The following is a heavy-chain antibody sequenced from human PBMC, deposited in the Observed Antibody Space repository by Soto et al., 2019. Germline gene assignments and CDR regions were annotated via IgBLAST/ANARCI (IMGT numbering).Heavy chain of an antibody. J-gene: IGHJ5*02. D-gene: IGHD6-13*01. V-gene: IGHV4-39*01. Sequence: KASETLSLTCTVSGGSISSSSYYWGWIRQPPGKGLEWIGSIYYSGSTYYNPSLKSRVTISVDTSKNQFSLKLSSVTAADTAVYYCASGRSIAAAGHNWFDPWGQGTLVTVSS. CDR2: IYYSGST. CDR1: GGSISSSSYY. CDR3: ASGRSIAAAGHNWFDP.